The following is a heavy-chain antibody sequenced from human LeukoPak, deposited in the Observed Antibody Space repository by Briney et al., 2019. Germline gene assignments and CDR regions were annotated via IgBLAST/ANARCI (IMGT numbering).Heavy chain of an antibody. Sequence: GGSLRLSCAASGFTFSNYWMSWVRQVPGKGLEWVANIKQDGSEKYYVDSVKGRFTISRDNAKNSLYLQMNSLRAEDTAVYYCSRRGDGVLWFGELLHPFDYWGQGTLVTVSS. CDR2: IKQDGSEK. V-gene: IGHV3-7*01. D-gene: IGHD3-10*01. J-gene: IGHJ4*02. CDR1: GFTFSNYW. CDR3: SRRGDGVLWFGELLHPFDY.